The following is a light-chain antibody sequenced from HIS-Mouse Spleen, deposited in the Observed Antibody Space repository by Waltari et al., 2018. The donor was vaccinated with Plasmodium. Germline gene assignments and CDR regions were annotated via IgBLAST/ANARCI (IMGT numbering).Light chain of an antibody. J-gene: IGLJ3*02. CDR2: EDS. CDR1: ALPNKY. CDR3: YSTDSSGNHRV. V-gene: IGLV3-10*01. Sequence: SYELTHPPSVSVSPGQTASIPCPGAALPNKYAYWYQQKSGQAPVLVIYEDSKRPAGIPERFSGSSSGTMATLTISGAQVEDEADYYCYSTDSSGNHRVFGGGTKLTVL.